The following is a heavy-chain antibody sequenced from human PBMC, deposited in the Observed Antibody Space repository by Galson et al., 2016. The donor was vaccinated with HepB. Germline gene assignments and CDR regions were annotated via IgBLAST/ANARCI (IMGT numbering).Heavy chain of an antibody. CDR1: GASIITTNYC. V-gene: IGHV4-39*01. Sequence: SETLSLTCTVSGASIITTNYCWDWVRQPPGQGPEWIGSICHRGDTYYNPSLKSRVIMSLDTSNNQFSLKLTSVTAADAAVYYCTRHLAPEDAFNIWGQGTKVTVSS. J-gene: IGHJ3*02. CDR3: TRHLAPEDAFNI. CDR2: ICHRGDT.